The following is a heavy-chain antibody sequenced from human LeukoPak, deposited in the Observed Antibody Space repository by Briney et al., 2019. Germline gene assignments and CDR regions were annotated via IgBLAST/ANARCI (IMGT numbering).Heavy chain of an antibody. J-gene: IGHJ2*01. V-gene: IGHV4-59*01. D-gene: IGHD1-26*01. CDR3: ARGLAGAHSGAVYSDL. CDR2: IYDHGRT. CDR1: GGSISY. Sequence: PSETLSLTCTVPGGSISYWTWIRQPPGRGLEWIGVIYDHGRTEYSPSLTSRVTMSLDTSKKQVSLRLRSVTAADTAVYYCARGLAGAHSGAVYSDLWGRGNLVTVSS.